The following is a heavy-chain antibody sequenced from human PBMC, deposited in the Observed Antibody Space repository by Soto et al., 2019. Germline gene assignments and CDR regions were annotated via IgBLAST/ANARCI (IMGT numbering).Heavy chain of an antibody. J-gene: IGHJ4*02. V-gene: IGHV4-59*08. Sequence: QVQLQESGPGLVKPSETLSLTCTVSGGSISSYNWSWIRQPPGKGLDWIGYIYYSGSTNYNPSLKSRVTISVDTSKNQFSLKLSSVTAADTAVYYCARRYGANFDYWGQGTLVIVSS. CDR2: IYYSGST. D-gene: IGHD4-17*01. CDR1: GGSISSYN. CDR3: ARRYGANFDY.